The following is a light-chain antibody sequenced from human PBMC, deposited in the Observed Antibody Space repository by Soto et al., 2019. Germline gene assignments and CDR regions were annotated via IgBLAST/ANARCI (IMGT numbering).Light chain of an antibody. V-gene: IGKV1-6*01. J-gene: IGKJ1*01. Sequence: AIQMPPSQSSLSASVGDSVRISCRASQGIGNALGWYQQKPGKPTKVLIYGASNLQSGVKPRFSGSGSGTDFTLAISSMQPEDSATYYCIQDINYQWTCGQGTTGDIK. CDR2: GAS. CDR3: IQDINYQWT. CDR1: QGIGNA.